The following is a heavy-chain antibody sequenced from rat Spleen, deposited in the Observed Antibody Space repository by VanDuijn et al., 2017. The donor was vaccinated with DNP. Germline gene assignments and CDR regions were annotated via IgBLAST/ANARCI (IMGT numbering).Heavy chain of an antibody. Sequence: EVQLVGSGGGLVQPGRSLKLSCAASGFTFSDYYMAWVRQAPKKGLEWVASINYEGDSTYHRGSVKGRFTISRDNAKSTLYLQMNSLRSEDTATYYCARPPYYYSGAMDAWGQGTSVTVSS. CDR3: ARPPYYYSGAMDA. J-gene: IGHJ4*01. CDR1: GFTFSDYY. V-gene: IGHV5-22*01. CDR2: INYEGDST. D-gene: IGHD1-1*01.